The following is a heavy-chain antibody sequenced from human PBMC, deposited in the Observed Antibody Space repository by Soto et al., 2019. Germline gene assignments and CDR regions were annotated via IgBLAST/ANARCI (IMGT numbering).Heavy chain of an antibody. Sequence: QVQLAQSGGEVKKPGASVRVSCKASGYTFISYGISWVRQAPGQGLEWMGWISPYNGNTNYAQSFQGRVSMSTDTSTSTAYRELRSLRSDDTAVYYCARDSQKWLVDAFDIWGQGTMVTVSS. J-gene: IGHJ3*02. CDR2: ISPYNGNT. D-gene: IGHD6-19*01. CDR3: ARDSQKWLVDAFDI. V-gene: IGHV1-18*01. CDR1: GYTFISYG.